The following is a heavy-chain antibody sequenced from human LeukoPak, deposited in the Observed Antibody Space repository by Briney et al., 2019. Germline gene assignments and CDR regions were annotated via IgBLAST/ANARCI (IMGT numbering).Heavy chain of an antibody. CDR1: GGSISSSSYY. V-gene: IGHV4-39*01. Sequence: SETLSLTCTVSGGSISSSSYYWGWIRQPPGKGLEWIGSIYYSGSTYYNPSLKSRVTMSVDTSKNQFSLELSSVTAADTAVYYCASYGSSGYKGAFDIWGQGTMVTVSS. J-gene: IGHJ3*02. CDR3: ASYGSSGYKGAFDI. CDR2: IYYSGST. D-gene: IGHD3-22*01.